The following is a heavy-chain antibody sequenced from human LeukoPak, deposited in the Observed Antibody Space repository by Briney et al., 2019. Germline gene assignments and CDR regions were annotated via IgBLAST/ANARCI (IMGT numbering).Heavy chain of an antibody. J-gene: IGHJ3*02. CDR3: ARETAVAGTAAFDI. V-gene: IGHV4-34*01. CDR2: INHSGST. CDR1: GGSFSGYY. Sequence: SETLSLTCAVYGGSFSGYYWSWIRQPPGKGLEWIGEINHSGSTNYNPSLKSRVTISVDTSKNQFSLKLSSVTAADTAVYYCARETAVAGTAAFDIWGQGTMVTVSS. D-gene: IGHD6-19*01.